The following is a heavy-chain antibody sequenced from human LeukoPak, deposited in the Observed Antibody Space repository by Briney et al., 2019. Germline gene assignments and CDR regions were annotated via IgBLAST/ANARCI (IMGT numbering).Heavy chain of an antibody. CDR1: DFTFSAYW. J-gene: IGHJ5*02. CDR2: IEEDGRET. V-gene: IGHV3-7*01. D-gene: IGHD1-26*01. Sequence: GGSLRLSCAASDFTFSAYWMSWVRQAPGKGLEWVANIEEDGRETYYADSVKGRFTISRDNAKNSLYLRLKTLRAEDTAVYYCARVTRNSGRHPSLFDNWGQGTQVIVSS. CDR3: ARVTRNSGRHPSLFDN.